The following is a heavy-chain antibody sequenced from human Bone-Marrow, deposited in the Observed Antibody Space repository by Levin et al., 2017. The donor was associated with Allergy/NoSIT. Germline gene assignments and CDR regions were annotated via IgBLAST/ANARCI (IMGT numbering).Heavy chain of an antibody. CDR2: ISNDGSKY. CDR1: GFTFSNYG. CDR3: VAEAATRTYNFYPMDV. D-gene: IGHD1-1*01. V-gene: IGHV3-30*02. J-gene: IGHJ6*02. Sequence: PGGSLRLSCAASGFTFSNYGMHWVRQAPGKGLDWVTFISNDGSKYYYADSVKGRFIMSRDKSKNTVYLQMNSLTVEDAAVYYCVAEAATRTYNFYPMDVWGQGTTVTVSS.